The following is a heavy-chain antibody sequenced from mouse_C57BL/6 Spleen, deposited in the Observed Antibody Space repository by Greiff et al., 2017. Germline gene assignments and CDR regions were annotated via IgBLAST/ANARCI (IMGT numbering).Heavy chain of an antibody. Sequence: EVQLQQSGAELVKPGASVKLSCTASGFNIKDYYMHWVKQRTEQGLEWIGRIDPEDGETKYAQKFQGKATITADTSSNTAYLQLSSLTSEDSAVYYCARGTTVVAPYFDVWGTGTTVTVSS. CDR3: ARGTTVVAPYFDV. D-gene: IGHD1-1*01. CDR1: GFNIKDYY. CDR2: IDPEDGET. J-gene: IGHJ1*03. V-gene: IGHV14-2*01.